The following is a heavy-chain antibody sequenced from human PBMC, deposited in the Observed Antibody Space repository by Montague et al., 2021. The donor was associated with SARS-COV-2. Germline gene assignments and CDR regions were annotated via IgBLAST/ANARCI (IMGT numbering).Heavy chain of an antibody. CDR3: ARGAVDDNCSGGSCYSGYYYGMDV. CDR2: INHSGST. J-gene: IGHJ6*02. CDR1: GGSFSGYY. D-gene: IGHD2-15*01. Sequence: SETLSLTCAVYGGSFSGYYWSWIRQPPGKGLEWIGEINHSGSTNYNPSLKSRVPISVDTSKNKFSLKLSSVTTADTAVSYCARGAVDDNCSGGSCYSGYYYGMDVGGQGTTVTVSS. V-gene: IGHV4-34*01.